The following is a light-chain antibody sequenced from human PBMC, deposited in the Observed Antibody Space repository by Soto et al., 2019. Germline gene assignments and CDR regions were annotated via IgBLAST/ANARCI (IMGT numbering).Light chain of an antibody. V-gene: IGKV1-39*01. CDR1: QDIAIY. J-gene: IGKJ1*01. CDR2: VAS. CDR3: QESYSTS. Sequence: QSALPLSLSPAARAPMSCRASQDIAIYLAWYQQKPGEAPKLLIYVASNLQSGVPSRFSGSGSGTDFTLTISSLQPEDIATYYCQESYSTSFGQGTKVDIK.